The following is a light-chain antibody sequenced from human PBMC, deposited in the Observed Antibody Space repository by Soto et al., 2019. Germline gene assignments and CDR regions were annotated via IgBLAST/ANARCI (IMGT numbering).Light chain of an antibody. CDR3: QKYNRAPFT. J-gene: IGKJ3*01. V-gene: IGKV1-27*01. CDR2: AAS. Sequence: DIQMTQSPSSLSASVGDRVTITCRASQGISHYLAWYQQKPGKVPKLLIHAASTLQSGVPSRFSGSGSGTDFTLTISSLRPEDVATYYCQKYNRAPFTFGPGTKVDIK. CDR1: QGISHY.